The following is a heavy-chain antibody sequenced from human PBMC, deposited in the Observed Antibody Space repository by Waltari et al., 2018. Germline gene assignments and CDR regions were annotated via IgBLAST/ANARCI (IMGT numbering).Heavy chain of an antibody. D-gene: IGHD6-19*01. CDR3: TRDLAVTAYEY. V-gene: IGHV3-49*04. Sequence: EVQLVESGGGLAQPGRSLRLSCTTSGFIFADSGMAWVRQAPGKGLGGVGFITSKAYGSATEHAASVEGRFTISRDDSKSITYLQMNSLKTEDTAMYYCTRDLAVTAYEYWGQGSLVIVSS. J-gene: IGHJ4*02. CDR2: ITSKAYGSAT. CDR1: GFIFADSG.